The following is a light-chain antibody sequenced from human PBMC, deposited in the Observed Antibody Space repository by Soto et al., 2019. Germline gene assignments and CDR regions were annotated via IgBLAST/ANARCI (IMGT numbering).Light chain of an antibody. Sequence: QPVLTQPPSVSGAPGQRVTVSCTGSSSNIGADYDVHWYQQLPGTAPQLLIYGNNNRPSGVPDRFSGSNSGTSASLAVTGLQAEDEADYYCQSYDSSLSGLVFGGGTKLTVL. J-gene: IGLJ2*01. V-gene: IGLV1-40*01. CDR3: QSYDSSLSGLV. CDR1: SSNIGADYD. CDR2: GNN.